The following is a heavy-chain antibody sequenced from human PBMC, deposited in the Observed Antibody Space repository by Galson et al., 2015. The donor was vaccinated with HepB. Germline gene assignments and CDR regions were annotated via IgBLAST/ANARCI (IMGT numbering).Heavy chain of an antibody. CDR3: ATGRIVVRTYYDYVWGSYRPLLDY. Sequence: SVKVSCKVSGYTLTELSMHWVRQAPGKGLEWMGGFDPEDGETIYAQKFQGRVTMTEDTSTDTAYMELSSLRSEDTAVYYCATGRIVVRTYYDYVWGSYRPLLDYWGQGTLVTVSS. CDR2: FDPEDGET. CDR1: GYTLTELS. D-gene: IGHD3-16*02. V-gene: IGHV1-24*01. J-gene: IGHJ4*02.